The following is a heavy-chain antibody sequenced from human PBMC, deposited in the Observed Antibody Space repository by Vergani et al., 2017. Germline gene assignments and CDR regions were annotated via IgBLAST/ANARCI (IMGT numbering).Heavy chain of an antibody. CDR2: INHSGST. CDR1: GGSFSGYY. CDR3: ARFRLYSGSYRAFDY. J-gene: IGHJ4*02. V-gene: IGHV4-34*01. Sequence: QVQLQQWGAGLLKPSETLSLTCAVYGGSFSGYYWSWIRQPPGKGLEWIGEINHSGSTNYNPSLKSRVTISVDTSKNQFARKLSSVTAADTAVYYCARFRLYSGSYRAFDYWGQGTLVTVSS. D-gene: IGHD1-26*01.